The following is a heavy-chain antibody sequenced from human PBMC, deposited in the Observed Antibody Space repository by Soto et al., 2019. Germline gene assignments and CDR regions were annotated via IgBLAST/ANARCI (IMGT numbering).Heavy chain of an antibody. CDR1: GFTFSSYG. CDR2: ISYDGSNK. J-gene: IGHJ4*02. CDR3: AKDLGWESHYFDY. Sequence: PGGSLRLSCAASGFTFSSYGMHWVRQAPGKGLEWVAVISYDGSNKYYADSVKGRFTISRDNSKNTLYLQMNSLRAEDTAVYYCAKDLGWESHYFDYWGQGT. V-gene: IGHV3-30*18. D-gene: IGHD6-19*01.